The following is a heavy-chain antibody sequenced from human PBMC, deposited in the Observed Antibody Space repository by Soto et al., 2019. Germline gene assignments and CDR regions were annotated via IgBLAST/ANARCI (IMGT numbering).Heavy chain of an antibody. CDR1: GGTFSSYA. J-gene: IGHJ6*02. D-gene: IGHD3-10*01. CDR3: ARVPTFLLLWFGELSAPPWFPGMDV. Sequence: RGASVKVSCKASGGTFSSYAISWVRQAPGPGLEWMGWISAYNGNTNYAQKLQGRVTMTTDTSTSTSYMELRSLRSDDTAVYYCARVPTFLLLWFGELSAPPWFPGMDVWGQGTTVTVSS. CDR2: ISAYNGNT. V-gene: IGHV1-18*01.